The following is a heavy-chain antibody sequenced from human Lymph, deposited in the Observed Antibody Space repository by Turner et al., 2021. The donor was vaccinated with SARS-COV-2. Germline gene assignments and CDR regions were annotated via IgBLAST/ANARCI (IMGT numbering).Heavy chain of an antibody. D-gene: IGHD3-16*01. Sequence: EVQLLVSGGGLVQPGGALRLSCAASGFTLTNYAMRWVRQAPGKGLEWVSTISGSGGSTYYVDSVKGRFIISRDNSKNTLYLQMNSLRAEDTAVYYCANLYPTVSWEFPYGMDVWGQGTTVTVSS. J-gene: IGHJ6*02. CDR3: ANLYPTVSWEFPYGMDV. CDR2: ISGSGGST. CDR1: GFTLTNYA. V-gene: IGHV3-23*01.